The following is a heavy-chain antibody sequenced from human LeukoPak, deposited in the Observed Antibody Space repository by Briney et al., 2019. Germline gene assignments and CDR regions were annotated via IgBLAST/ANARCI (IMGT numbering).Heavy chain of an antibody. CDR3: AGDAVRGGSFDY. Sequence: GASVKVSCKASGGTFSSYAISWVRQAPGQGLEWMGRIIPILGIANYAQKFQGRVTITADKSTSTAYMELSSLRSEDTAVYYRAGDAVRGGSFDYWGQGTLVTVSS. CDR1: GGTFSSYA. D-gene: IGHD3-10*02. J-gene: IGHJ4*02. V-gene: IGHV1-69*04. CDR2: IIPILGIA.